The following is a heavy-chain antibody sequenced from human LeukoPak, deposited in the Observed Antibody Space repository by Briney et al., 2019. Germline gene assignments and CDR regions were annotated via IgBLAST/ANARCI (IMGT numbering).Heavy chain of an antibody. CDR1: GGSFSGYY. J-gene: IGHJ4*02. D-gene: IGHD6-6*01. CDR3: ARLYSSSSVHYFDY. Sequence: SETLSLTCAVYGGSFSGYYWSWIRQPPGKGLEWIGSIYYSGSTYYNPSLKSRVTISVDTSKNQFSLKLSSVTAADTAVYYCARLYSSSSVHYFDYWGQGTLVTVSS. V-gene: IGHV4-34*01. CDR2: IYYSGST.